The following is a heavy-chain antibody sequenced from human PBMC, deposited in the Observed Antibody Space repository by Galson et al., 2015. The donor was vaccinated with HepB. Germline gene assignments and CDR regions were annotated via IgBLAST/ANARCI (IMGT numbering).Heavy chain of an antibody. V-gene: IGHV3-30-3*01. D-gene: IGHD2-15*01. CDR3: ARDPLYCSGGDCFHSAFDV. CDR1: GFTFSDYT. CDR2: ISGNGYKI. Sequence: SLRLSCAASGFTFSDYTLHWVRQAPGKGLEWVAVISGNGYKIYFADSVKGRFTISRDNSENMLYLQMDSLSADDTAMYYCARDPLYCSGGDCFHSAFDVWGQGTMVTVSS. J-gene: IGHJ3*01.